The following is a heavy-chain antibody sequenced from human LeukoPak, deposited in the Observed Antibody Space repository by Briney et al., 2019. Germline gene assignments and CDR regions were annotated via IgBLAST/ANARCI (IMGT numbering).Heavy chain of an antibody. J-gene: IGHJ6*03. CDR3: ARQIQLLSLYMDV. V-gene: IGHV4-59*08. D-gene: IGHD5-18*01. CDR2: IYYSGST. Sequence: SETLSLTCTVSGGSISSYYWSWIRQPPGKGLEWIGYIYYSGSTYYNPSLKSRVTISVDTSKNQFSLKLSSVTAADTAVYYCARQIQLLSLYMDVWGKGTTVTVSS. CDR1: GGSISSYY.